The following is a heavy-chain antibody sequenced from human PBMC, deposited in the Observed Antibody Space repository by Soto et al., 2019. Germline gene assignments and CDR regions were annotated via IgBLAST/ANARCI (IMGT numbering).Heavy chain of an antibody. J-gene: IGHJ3*02. CDR2: INDSGST. CDR1: GGSFSGYF. D-gene: IGHD1-26*01. V-gene: IGHV4-34*01. Sequence: PSETLSLTLAVYGGSFSGYFWSLIRQPPGKGLEWIGEINDSGSTNYNPSIKSRVTMSVDTSKNQFSLKLSSVTAADTAVYYCARDTGGSYWEAAFDIWGQGTMVTVSS. CDR3: ARDTGGSYWEAAFDI.